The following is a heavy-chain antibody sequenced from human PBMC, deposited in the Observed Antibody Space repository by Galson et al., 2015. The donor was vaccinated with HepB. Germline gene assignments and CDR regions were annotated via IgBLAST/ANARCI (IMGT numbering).Heavy chain of an antibody. V-gene: IGHV1-3*01. J-gene: IGHJ6*02. CDR3: ARDPDIVVVPAALRGLSNYYYYGMDV. CDR1: GYTFTSYA. D-gene: IGHD2-2*01. Sequence: SVKVSCKASGYTFTSYAMHWVRQAPGQRLEWMGWINAGNGNTKYSQKFQGRVTITRDTSASTAYMELSSLRSEDTAVYYCARDPDIVVVPAALRGLSNYYYYGMDVWGQGTTVTVSS. CDR2: INAGNGNT.